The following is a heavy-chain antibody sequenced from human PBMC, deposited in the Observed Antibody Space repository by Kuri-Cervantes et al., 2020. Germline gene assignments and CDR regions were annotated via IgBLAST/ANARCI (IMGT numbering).Heavy chain of an antibody. CDR1: GFTFSSYW. CDR2: ISSSSSYI. CDR3: ARDFPLGELSFPT. J-gene: IGHJ5*02. V-gene: IGHV3-21*01. Sequence: GESLKISCAASGFTFSSYWMNWVRQAPGKGLEWVSSISSSSSYIYYADSVKGRFTISRDNAKNSLYLQMNSLRAEDTAVYYCARDFPLGELSFPTWGQGTLVTVSS. D-gene: IGHD3-16*02.